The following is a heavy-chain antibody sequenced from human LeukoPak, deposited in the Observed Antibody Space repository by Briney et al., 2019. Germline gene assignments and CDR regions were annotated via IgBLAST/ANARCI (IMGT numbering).Heavy chain of an antibody. D-gene: IGHD1-26*01. CDR3: AQEAGDYYYGMDV. V-gene: IGHV4-31*03. J-gene: IGHJ6*02. CDR2: IYYSGST. Sequence: NASETLSLTCTVSGGSISSGGYYWSWIRQHPGKGLEWIGYIYYSGSTYYNPSLKSRVTISVDTSKNQFSLKLSSVTAADTAVYYCAQEAGDYYYGMDVWGQGTTVTVS. CDR1: GGSISSGGYY.